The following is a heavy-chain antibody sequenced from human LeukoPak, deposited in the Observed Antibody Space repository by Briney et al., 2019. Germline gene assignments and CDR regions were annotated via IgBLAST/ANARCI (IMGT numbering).Heavy chain of an antibody. Sequence: SETLSLTCTVSGGSISSSSYYWGWIRQPPGKGLEWIGSIYYSGTTYYNPSLKSRVTISVDTSKNQFSLKLNSVTAADTAVYYCARVSGDSSGFGTDYWGQGTLVTVSS. D-gene: IGHD3-22*01. CDR2: IYYSGTT. V-gene: IGHV4-39*01. CDR3: ARVSGDSSGFGTDY. J-gene: IGHJ4*02. CDR1: GGSISSSSYY.